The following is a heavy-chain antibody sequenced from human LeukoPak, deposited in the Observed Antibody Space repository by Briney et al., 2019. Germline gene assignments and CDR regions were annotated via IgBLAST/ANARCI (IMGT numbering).Heavy chain of an antibody. V-gene: IGHV3-9*01. CDR2: ISWNSGSI. CDR3: AKAEWELRGWIDY. CDR1: GFTFDDYA. Sequence: GRSLRLSCAASGFTFDDYAMHWVRHAPGKGLEWVSGISWNSGSIGYADSVKGRFTISRDNAKNSLYLQMNSLRAEDTALYYCAKAEWELRGWIDYWGQGTLVTVSS. D-gene: IGHD1-26*01. J-gene: IGHJ4*02.